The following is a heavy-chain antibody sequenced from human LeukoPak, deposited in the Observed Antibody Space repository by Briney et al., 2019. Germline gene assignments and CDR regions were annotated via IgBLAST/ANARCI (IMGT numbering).Heavy chain of an antibody. V-gene: IGHV4-4*02. D-gene: IGHD2-2*01. Sequence: PSETLSLTCAVSGGSIGASINSPNWWSWVRQPSGKGLEWIGEIFHSGSTNYNPSLKSRVTRSVDKSKNQFSLNLTSVTAADTAVYFCARAPRAYCSTTGSCFQDYWGQGTLVTVSS. J-gene: IGHJ4*02. CDR3: ARAPRAYCSTTGSCFQDY. CDR2: IFHSGST. CDR1: GGSIGASINSPNW.